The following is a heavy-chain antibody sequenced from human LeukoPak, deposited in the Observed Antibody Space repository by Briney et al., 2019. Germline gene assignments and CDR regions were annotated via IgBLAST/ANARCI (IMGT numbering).Heavy chain of an antibody. Sequence: PSETLSLTCTVSGGSISSYYWGWIRQPPGKGLEWIGNIYNSGSTNYNPSLKSRVTTSVDTSKNQFSLKLSSVSAADTAVYYCARLYYYHSTGYYRSWFDPWGQRTLVTVSS. CDR3: ARLYYYHSTGYYRSWFDP. J-gene: IGHJ5*02. V-gene: IGHV4-59*08. CDR1: GGSISSYY. D-gene: IGHD3-22*01. CDR2: IYNSGST.